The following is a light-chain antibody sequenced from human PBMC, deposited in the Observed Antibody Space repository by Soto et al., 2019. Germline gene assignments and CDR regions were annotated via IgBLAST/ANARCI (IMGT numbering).Light chain of an antibody. CDR3: SSNAGSNNVV. CDR2: SNN. J-gene: IGLJ2*01. Sequence: QSVLTQPPSASGTPGQRVTISCSGSSSNIGSNTVNWYQQLPGTAPKLLIYSNNQRPSGVPDRFSGSKSGTSASLAISGLQSEDEADYYCSSNAGSNNVVFGGGTKLTVL. V-gene: IGLV1-44*01. CDR1: SSNIGSNT.